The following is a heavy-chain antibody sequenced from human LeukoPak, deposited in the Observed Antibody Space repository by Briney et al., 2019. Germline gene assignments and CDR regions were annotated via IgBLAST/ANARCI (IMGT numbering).Heavy chain of an antibody. J-gene: IGHJ5*02. Sequence: SETLSLTCTVSGGSISSYYWSWIRQPAGKGLEWIGRIYTSGSTNYNPSLKSRVTTSVDTSKNQFSLKLSSVTAADTAVYYCARDRGRNYDFWSGSQGHNWFDPWGQGTLVTVSS. V-gene: IGHV4-4*07. CDR1: GGSISSYY. CDR3: ARDRGRNYDFWSGSQGHNWFDP. CDR2: IYTSGST. D-gene: IGHD3-3*01.